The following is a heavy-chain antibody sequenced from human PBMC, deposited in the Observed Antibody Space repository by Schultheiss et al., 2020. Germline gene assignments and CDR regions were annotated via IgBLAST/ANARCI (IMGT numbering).Heavy chain of an antibody. V-gene: IGHV4-61*08. CDR1: GGSISSGGYY. Sequence: SETLSLTCAVYGGSISSGGYYWSWIRQHPGKGLEWIGYIYYSESTNYNPSLKSRVTMSVDTSKNQFSLKLSSVTAADTAVYYCARHYCSTSTCYFDYWGQGTLVTVSS. CDR3: ARHYCSTSTCYFDY. D-gene: IGHD2-2*01. CDR2: IYYSEST. J-gene: IGHJ4*02.